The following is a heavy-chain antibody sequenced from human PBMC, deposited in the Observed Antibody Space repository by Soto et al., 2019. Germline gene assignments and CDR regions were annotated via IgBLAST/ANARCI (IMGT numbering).Heavy chain of an antibody. J-gene: IGHJ4*02. Sequence: GGSLRLSCSASGFNFAAYTMSWVRLTPGKGLEWVGSIRRIAYGGTTDYAASVKGRLTISRDDSRKIVYLQMSRLKIEDTAVYYCSRSLAIDFDSWGQGTLVTVSS. CDR2: IRRIAYGGTT. V-gene: IGHV3-49*04. CDR1: GFNFAAYT. CDR3: SRSLAIDFDS.